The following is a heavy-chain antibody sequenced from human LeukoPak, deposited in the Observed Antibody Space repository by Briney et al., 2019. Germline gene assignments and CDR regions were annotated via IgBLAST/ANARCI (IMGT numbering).Heavy chain of an antibody. J-gene: IGHJ4*02. CDR1: GGTFSSYA. CDR2: IIPIFGTA. Sequence: SVKSSCKASGGTFSSYAISWVRQAPGQGLEWMGGIIPIFGTANYAQKFQCRVTITADESTSTAYMELSSLRSEDTAVYYCARGDTYYDFWSGYSTWGQGTLVTVSS. V-gene: IGHV1-69*01. D-gene: IGHD3-3*01. CDR3: ARGDTYYDFWSGYST.